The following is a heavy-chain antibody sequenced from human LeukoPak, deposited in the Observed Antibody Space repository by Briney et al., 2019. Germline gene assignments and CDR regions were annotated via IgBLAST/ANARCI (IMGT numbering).Heavy chain of an antibody. CDR2: IYHSGST. CDR3: ASSSSSDYYGMDV. CDR1: GGSISSGGYS. J-gene: IGHJ6*02. V-gene: IGHV4-30-2*01. D-gene: IGHD6-6*01. Sequence: SQTLSLTCAVSGGSISSGGYSWSWIRQPPGKGLEWIGYIYHSGSTYYNPSLKSRVTISVDRSKNQFSLKLSSVTAADTAVYYCASSSSSDYYGMDVWGQGTTVTVSS.